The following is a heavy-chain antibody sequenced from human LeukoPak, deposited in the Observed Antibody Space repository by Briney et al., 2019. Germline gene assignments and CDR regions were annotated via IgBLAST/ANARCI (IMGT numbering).Heavy chain of an antibody. CDR3: ARDPYGSGTYGFDY. D-gene: IGHD3-10*01. CDR2: ISGYNGNT. Sequence: ASVKVSCKASGYTFTSYGITWVRQAPGQGLEWMGWISGYNGNTNYAQRLEGRVTMTTDTSTSAAYMELRSLRSDDTAVYYCARDPYGSGTYGFDYWGQGTLVTVSS. V-gene: IGHV1-18*01. J-gene: IGHJ4*02. CDR1: GYTFTSYG.